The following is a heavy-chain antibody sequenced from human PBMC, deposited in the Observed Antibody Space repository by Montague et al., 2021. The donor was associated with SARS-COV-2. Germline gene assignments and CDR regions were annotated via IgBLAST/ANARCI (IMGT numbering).Heavy chain of an antibody. CDR3: ARDFDY. CDR1: GGSISSYY. V-gene: IGHV4-59*12. J-gene: IGHJ4*02. Sequence: SETLSLTCTVSGGSISSYYWSWIRQPPGKELQWIGYMYYSGSTNYNPSLKSRVTLSVDTSKDQFSLQLSSVTAADTAVYYCARDFDYWGQGTLVTVSS. CDR2: MYYSGST.